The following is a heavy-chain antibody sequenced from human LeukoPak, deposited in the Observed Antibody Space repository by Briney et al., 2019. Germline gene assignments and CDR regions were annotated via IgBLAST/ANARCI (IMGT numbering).Heavy chain of an antibody. V-gene: IGHV4-39*01. CDR2: IYYSGDT. CDR1: GGSISGSNYY. Sequence: PLETLSLTCTVSGGSISGSNYYWGWIRQPPGKGLEWIGSIYYSGDTYYNPSLKSRVTMSVDTSKNQFSLKLSSVTAADTAVYYCARPGYSYATPHYYYMDVWGKGTTVTVSS. D-gene: IGHD5-18*01. J-gene: IGHJ6*03. CDR3: ARPGYSYATPHYYYMDV.